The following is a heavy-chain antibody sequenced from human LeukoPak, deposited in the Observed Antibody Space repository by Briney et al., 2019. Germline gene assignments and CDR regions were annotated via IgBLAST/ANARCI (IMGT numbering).Heavy chain of an antibody. V-gene: IGHV3-30-3*01. CDR2: ISYDGSNK. Sequence: GGSLRLSCAASGFTFSSYAMHWVRQAPGKGLEWVAVISYDGSNKYYADSVKGRFTISRDNSKNTLYLQMNSLRAEDTAVYYCARDGGYGMDVWGQGTTVTVPS. D-gene: IGHD3-16*01. CDR3: ARDGGYGMDV. CDR1: GFTFSSYA. J-gene: IGHJ6*02.